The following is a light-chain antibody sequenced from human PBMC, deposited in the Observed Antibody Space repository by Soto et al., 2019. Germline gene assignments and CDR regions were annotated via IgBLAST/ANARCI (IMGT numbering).Light chain of an antibody. Sequence: EIVMTQSPATLSVSPGERATLSCRASHSVSSSLAWYQQKPGQAPRLLIYGASSRATGIPDRFSGSGSGTEFTLTISRLEPEDFAVYYCQQYGSSPWTFGQGTKVDIK. CDR2: GAS. CDR3: QQYGSSPWT. V-gene: IGKV3-20*01. J-gene: IGKJ1*01. CDR1: HSVSSS.